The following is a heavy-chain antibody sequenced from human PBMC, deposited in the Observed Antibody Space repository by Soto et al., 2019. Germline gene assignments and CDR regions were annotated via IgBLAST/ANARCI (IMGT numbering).Heavy chain of an antibody. J-gene: IGHJ4*02. CDR1: GFTFSSYE. CDR3: TLWGYSYYFDY. Sequence: GGSLRLSCAASGFTFSSYEMNWFRQAPGKGLEWVSYISSSGSTIYYADSVRGRFTISRDNAKNSLYLQMNSLRAEDTAVYYCTLWGYSYYFDYWGQGTLVTVPQ. V-gene: IGHV3-48*03. D-gene: IGHD3-10*01. CDR2: ISSSGSTI.